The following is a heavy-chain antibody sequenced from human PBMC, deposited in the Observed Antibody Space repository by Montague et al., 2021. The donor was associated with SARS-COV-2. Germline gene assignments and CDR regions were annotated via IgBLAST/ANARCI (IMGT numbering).Heavy chain of an antibody. D-gene: IGHD7-27*01. CDR3: ATSADWGSTGRFDF. CDR2: MSPNSGNT. V-gene: IGHV1-8*01. Sequence: SVRVSCRASGYTFTSYDINWVRQATGQGLEWMGWMSPNSGNTGYAQKFQGRVTMTRNTSISTAYMELSSLRSEDTAVYYCATSADWGSTGRFDFWGQGTLVTVSS. J-gene: IGHJ4*02. CDR1: GYTFTSYD.